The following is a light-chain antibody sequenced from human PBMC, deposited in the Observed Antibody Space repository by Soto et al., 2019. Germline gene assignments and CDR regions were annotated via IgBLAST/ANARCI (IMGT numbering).Light chain of an antibody. CDR3: QQCHRYLT. V-gene: IGKV1-5*01. CDR1: QSISSW. J-gene: IGKJ1*01. CDR2: AAS. Sequence: DIQMTQSPSTLSASVGDRVTITCWASQSISSWLAWYQQKPGKAPKLLIYAASSLQSGVPSRFSGSGSGTEFTLTISSLQPDDIATYYCQQCHRYLTFGQGTKVDIK.